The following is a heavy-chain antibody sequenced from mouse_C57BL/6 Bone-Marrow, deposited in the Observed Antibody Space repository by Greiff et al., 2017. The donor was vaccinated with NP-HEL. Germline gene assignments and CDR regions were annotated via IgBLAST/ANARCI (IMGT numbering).Heavy chain of an antibody. CDR1: GFNIKDDY. Sequence: SGAELVRPGASVKLSCTASGFNIKDDYMHWVKQRPEQGLEWIGWIDPENGDTEYASKFQGKATITADTSSNTAYLQLSSLTSEDTAVYYCTILYSWDYWGQGTTLTVSS. J-gene: IGHJ2*01. CDR3: TILYSWDY. V-gene: IGHV14-4*01. CDR2: IDPENGDT. D-gene: IGHD2-12*01.